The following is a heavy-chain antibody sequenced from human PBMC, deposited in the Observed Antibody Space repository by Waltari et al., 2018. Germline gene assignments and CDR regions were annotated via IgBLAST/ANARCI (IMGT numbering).Heavy chain of an antibody. CDR1: GFTFSSYA. Sequence: QVQLVESGGGVVQPGRSLRLSCAASGFTFSSYAMHWVRQATGKGLEWVAVISYDGSNKYYADSVKGRFTISRDNSKNTLYLQMNSLRAEDTAVYYCAACWVEGLGVGSLDYWGQGTLVTVSS. CDR3: AACWVEGLGVGSLDY. CDR2: ISYDGSNK. J-gene: IGHJ4*02. D-gene: IGHD1-26*01. V-gene: IGHV3-30-3*01.